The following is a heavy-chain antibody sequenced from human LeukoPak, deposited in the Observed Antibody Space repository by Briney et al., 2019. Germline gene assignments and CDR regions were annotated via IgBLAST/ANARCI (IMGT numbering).Heavy chain of an antibody. V-gene: IGHV3-53*01. CDR1: GFTVSSNY. CDR3: ARLGPYYFDY. CDR2: IYSGVNT. D-gene: IGHD3-16*01. Sequence: PGGSLRLSCAASGFTVSSNYMRWVRQPPGKGLEWGSVIYSGVNTYYADSVKGRFTISRDNSKNTLYLQMNSLRAEDTAMYYCARLGPYYFDYWGQGTLVTVSS. J-gene: IGHJ4*02.